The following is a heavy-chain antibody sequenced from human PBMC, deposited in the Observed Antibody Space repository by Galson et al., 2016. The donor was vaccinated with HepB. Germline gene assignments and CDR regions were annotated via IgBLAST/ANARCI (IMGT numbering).Heavy chain of an antibody. CDR2: VYPGNSEI. Sequence: QSGAEVKKPGESLKISCKSSGYRFATYWIGWVRQMPGKGLESMGIVYPGNSEIRYSPSFQGQVTISADKSITTVYLQWNSLKASDSAIYYCARHECRGSDCFSAYDFWGQGTVVTVSS. J-gene: IGHJ3*01. CDR3: ARHECRGSDCFSAYDF. CDR1: GYRFATYW. D-gene: IGHD2-21*02. V-gene: IGHV5-51*01.